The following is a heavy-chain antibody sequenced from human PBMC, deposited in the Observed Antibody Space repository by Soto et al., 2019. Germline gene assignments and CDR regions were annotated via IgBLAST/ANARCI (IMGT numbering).Heavy chain of an antibody. CDR3: AREVYSSTWELYYYYGMDV. CDR2: INPNSGGT. D-gene: IGHD1-26*01. CDR1: GYTFTGYY. Sequence: ASVKVSCKASGYTFTGYYMHWVRQAPGQGLEWMGWINPNSGGTNYAQKFQGWVTMTRDTSISTAYMELSRLRSDDTAVYYCAREVYSSTWELYYYYGMDVWGQGTTVTVS. J-gene: IGHJ6*02. V-gene: IGHV1-2*04.